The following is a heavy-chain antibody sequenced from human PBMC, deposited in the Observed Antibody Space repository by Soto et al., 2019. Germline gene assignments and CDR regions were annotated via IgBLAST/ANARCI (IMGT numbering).Heavy chain of an antibody. CDR1: DSISTYY. J-gene: IGHJ3*02. CDR2: IYYLGRT. V-gene: IGHV4-59*01. Sequence: PSETLSLTCTVDSISTYYWNWIRQTPGKGLEWIGYIYYLGRTNYNRSLKSRVTISIDMSKNQFSLSLNSVTAADTAVYYCARTPDIWGQGTMVTVSS. CDR3: ARTPDI.